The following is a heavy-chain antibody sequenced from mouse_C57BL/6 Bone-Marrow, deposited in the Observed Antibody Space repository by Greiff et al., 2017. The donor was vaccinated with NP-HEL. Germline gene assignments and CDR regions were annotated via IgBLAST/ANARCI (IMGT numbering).Heavy chain of an antibody. Sequence: VQLKESGGDLVKPGGSLKLSCAASGFTFSSYGMSWVRQTPDKRLEWVATISSGGSYTYYPDSVKGRFTISRDNANNTLYLQMSSLKSEDTAMYYCASPYDYDVAWFAYWGQGTLVTVSA. J-gene: IGHJ3*01. CDR1: GFTFSSYG. V-gene: IGHV5-6*01. CDR3: ASPYDYDVAWFAY. CDR2: ISSGGSYT. D-gene: IGHD2-4*01.